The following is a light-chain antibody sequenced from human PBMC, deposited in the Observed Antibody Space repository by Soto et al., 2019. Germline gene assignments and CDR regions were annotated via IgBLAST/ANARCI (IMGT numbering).Light chain of an antibody. CDR2: WEA. CDR3: QQYYSSPSIT. Sequence: DIVMTQSPDSLAVSLGERATINCKSSQSVLYSSNNKNYLSWYQQKPGQPPKLLMYWEAIRESGVPDRFSGSGSGTDFPLTISSLQAEDVAVYYCQQYYSSPSITFGQGTRLEIK. J-gene: IGKJ5*01. V-gene: IGKV4-1*01. CDR1: QSVLYSSNNKNY.